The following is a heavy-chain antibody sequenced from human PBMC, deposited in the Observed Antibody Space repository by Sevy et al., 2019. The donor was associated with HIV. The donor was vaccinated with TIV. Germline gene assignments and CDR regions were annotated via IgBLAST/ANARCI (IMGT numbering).Heavy chain of an antibody. J-gene: IGHJ4*02. D-gene: IGHD2-15*01. CDR3: ARDSRYCSGGSCYKSFDY. CDR2: INPNSGGT. CDR1: GYTFTGYY. V-gene: IGHV1-2*06. Sequence: ASVKVSCKASGYTFTGYYMHWVRQAPGQGLEWMGRINPNSGGTNYAQKFQGRVTMTRDTSISTAYMELSRLRSDETAVYYCARDSRYCSGGSCYKSFDYWGQGTLVTVSS.